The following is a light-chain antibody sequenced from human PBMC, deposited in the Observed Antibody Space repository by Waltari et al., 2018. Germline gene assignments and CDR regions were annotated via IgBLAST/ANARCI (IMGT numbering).Light chain of an antibody. Sequence: DIVMTQSPDSLAVSLGERATINCKSSQRVLYNSNNKNYLAWYQQKPGKPPKLLIYWASTRESGVPDRFSGSGSGTDFTLTISSLQAEDVAVYYCQQYYSTPPTFGGGTKVEIK. J-gene: IGKJ4*01. V-gene: IGKV4-1*01. CDR1: QRVLYNSNNKNY. CDR3: QQYYSTPPT. CDR2: WAS.